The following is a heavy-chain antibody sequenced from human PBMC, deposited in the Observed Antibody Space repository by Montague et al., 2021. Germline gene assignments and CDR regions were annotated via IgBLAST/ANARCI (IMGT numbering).Heavy chain of an antibody. CDR2: MYYSGST. V-gene: IGHV4-31*03. Sequence: SLSLTCTVSGDSLSSVGYSWTWIRQHPGKGLEWIGYMYYSGSTYYNPSLKSRVTISGDTSKNHFSLRLTSVTAADTAVYYCARGRLATGDFDYWGQRTLVTVSS. CDR1: GDSLSSVGYS. J-gene: IGHJ4*02. D-gene: IGHD6-13*01. CDR3: ARGRLATGDFDY.